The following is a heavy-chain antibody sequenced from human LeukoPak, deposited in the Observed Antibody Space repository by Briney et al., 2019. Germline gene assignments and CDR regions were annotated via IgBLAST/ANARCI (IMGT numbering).Heavy chain of an antibody. Sequence: PGGSLRLSCAGSGFTFSRYTFNWVRQAPGKGLEWVSVISGSGGFTYYADSVKGRFTISRDNAKNSLYLQMNSLRAEDTAVYYCARGSYSSGWHGAFDIWGQGTMVTVSS. V-gene: IGHV3-21*04. J-gene: IGHJ3*02. CDR1: GFTFSRYT. CDR3: ARGSYSSGWHGAFDI. CDR2: ISGSGGFT. D-gene: IGHD6-19*01.